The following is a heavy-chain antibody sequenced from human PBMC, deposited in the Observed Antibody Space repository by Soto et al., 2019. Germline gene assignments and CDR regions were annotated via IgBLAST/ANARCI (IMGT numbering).Heavy chain of an antibody. CDR2: INPSDGSP. CDR1: GYTCTTYF. D-gene: IGHD6-13*01. CDR3: ARGLRYSSSWLTCDY. Sequence: QVQLVQSGAEVKKPGASVKVSCKASGYTCTTYFMHWVRQDPGQGLEWMGIINPSDGSPTYAQKFQGRVTMTRDTSTSTVYMELSSLRSEDRALDYCARGLRYSSSWLTCDYWGQGTLVTVSS. V-gene: IGHV1-46*03. J-gene: IGHJ4*02.